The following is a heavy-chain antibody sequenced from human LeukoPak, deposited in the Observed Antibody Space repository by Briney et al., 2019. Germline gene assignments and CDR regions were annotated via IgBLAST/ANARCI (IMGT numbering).Heavy chain of an antibody. V-gene: IGHV4-59*01. CDR2: IYYSGST. CDR1: GGSLSSYY. D-gene: IGHD5-18*01. J-gene: IGHJ4*02. CDR3: ARDLSPSYGFDY. Sequence: SETLSLTCTVSGGSLSSYYWSWIRQPPGKGLEWIGYIYYSGSTNYNPSLKSRVTISVDTSKNQFSLKLSSVTAADTAVYYCARDLSPSYGFDYWGQGTLVTVSS.